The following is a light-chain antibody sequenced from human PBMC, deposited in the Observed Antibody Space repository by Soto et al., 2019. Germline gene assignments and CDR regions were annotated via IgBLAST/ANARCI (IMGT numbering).Light chain of an antibody. CDR2: AAS. CDR3: QNYNSAPRIT. CDR1: QGITDY. J-gene: IGKJ3*01. V-gene: IGKV1-27*01. Sequence: DIQMTQSPSSLSASVGDRVTITYRASQGITDYLAWYQQKPGKVPKLLIYAASTLQSGVPSRFSGSGSGTDFTLTISSLQPEDVATYYCQNYNSAPRITFGPGTTVDIK.